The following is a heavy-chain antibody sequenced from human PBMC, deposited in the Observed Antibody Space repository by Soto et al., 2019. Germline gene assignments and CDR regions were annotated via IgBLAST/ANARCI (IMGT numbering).Heavy chain of an antibody. D-gene: IGHD1-26*01. CDR2: IIPIFGTA. V-gene: IGHV1-69*06. CDR1: AGTFSSYA. Sequence: SVTGSCKASAGTFSSYAISWVRQAPGQGLEWMGGIIPIFGTANYAQKFQGRVTITADKSTSTAYMELSSLRSEDTAVYYCARDRIMGATFGYWGQGTLVTVSS. J-gene: IGHJ4*02. CDR3: ARDRIMGATFGY.